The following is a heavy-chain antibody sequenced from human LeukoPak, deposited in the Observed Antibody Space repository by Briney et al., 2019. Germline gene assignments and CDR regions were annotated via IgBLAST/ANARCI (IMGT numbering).Heavy chain of an antibody. Sequence: PSETLSLTCTVSGGSISSGGYYWSWIRQHPGKGLEWIGYIYYSGSTYYNPSLKSRVTISVDRSKNQFSLKLSSVTAADTAVYYCARRYSSSRGLDYWGQGTLVTVSS. CDR1: GGSISSGGYY. J-gene: IGHJ4*02. CDR2: IYYSGST. D-gene: IGHD6-13*01. CDR3: ARRYSSSRGLDY. V-gene: IGHV4-31*03.